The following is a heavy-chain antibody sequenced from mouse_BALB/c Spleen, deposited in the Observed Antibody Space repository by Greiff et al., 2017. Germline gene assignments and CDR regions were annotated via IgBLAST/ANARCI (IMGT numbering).Heavy chain of an antibody. CDR3: ARGYGSDY. J-gene: IGHJ2*01. CDR2: ISYSGST. V-gene: IGHV3-2*02. Sequence: EVKLEESGPGLVKPSQSLSLTCTVTGYSITSDYAWNWIRQFPGNKLEWMGYISYSGSTSYNPSLKSRISITRDTSKNQFFLQLNSVTTEDTATYYCARGYGSDYWGQGTTLTVSS. D-gene: IGHD1-2*01. CDR1: GYSITSDYA.